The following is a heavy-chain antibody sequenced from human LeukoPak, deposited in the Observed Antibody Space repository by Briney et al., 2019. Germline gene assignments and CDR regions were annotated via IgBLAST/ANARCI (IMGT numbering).Heavy chain of an antibody. D-gene: IGHD3-22*01. CDR1: GASISSYY. CDR3: AREIPSGYYNRPIDY. J-gene: IGHJ4*02. V-gene: IGHV4-59*01. Sequence: SETLSLICTVSGASISSYYWSWIRQPPGKGLEWIGDIYYSGSIKYNPSLKSRVTMSVDTSKNQFSLKLSSVTAADTAIYYCAREIPSGYYNRPIDYWGQGTLVTVSS. CDR2: IYYSGSI.